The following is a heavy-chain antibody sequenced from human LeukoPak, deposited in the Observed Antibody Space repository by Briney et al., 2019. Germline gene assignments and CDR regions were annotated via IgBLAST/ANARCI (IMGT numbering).Heavy chain of an antibody. D-gene: IGHD3-22*01. CDR3: AKQPPGGYYYESSGYYQYFQH. CDR1: GFTFRSYD. Sequence: PGGSLRLSCAGSGFTFRSYDMTWVRQAPGKGLEWVSAISGSGDNTYYADSVKGRFTIYRDNSKNTLYLQMNSLRAEDTAVYYCAKQPPGGYYYESSGYYQYFQHWGQGTLVTVSS. J-gene: IGHJ1*01. V-gene: IGHV3-23*01. CDR2: ISGSGDNT.